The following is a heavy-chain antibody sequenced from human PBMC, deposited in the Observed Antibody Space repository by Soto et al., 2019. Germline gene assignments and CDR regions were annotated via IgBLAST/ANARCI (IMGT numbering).Heavy chain of an antibody. CDR3: AKPRITIFGVVTYFDY. CDR1: GGTFSSYA. V-gene: IGHV1-69*01. CDR2: IIPIFGTA. D-gene: IGHD3-3*01. J-gene: IGHJ4*02. Sequence: QVQLVQSGAEVKKPGSSVKVSCKASGGTFSSYAISWVRQAPGQGLEWMGGIIPIFGTANYAQKFQGRVTITADESTSTAYMELSSLRSEDTALYYCAKPRITIFGVVTYFDYWGQGTLVTVSS.